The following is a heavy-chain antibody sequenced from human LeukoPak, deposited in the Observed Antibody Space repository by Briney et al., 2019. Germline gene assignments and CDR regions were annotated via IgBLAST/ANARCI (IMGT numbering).Heavy chain of an antibody. Sequence: SETLSLTCTVSGGSISSSSHYWGWIRQTPRKGLEWIGSIYYSGSTYYNPSLKSRVTISADTSKNQFSLNLNPVTAADTAVYYCARDRTKIGGIDYWGQGTLVTVSS. CDR1: GGSISSSSHY. CDR3: ARDRTKIGGIDY. J-gene: IGHJ4*02. V-gene: IGHV4-39*07. D-gene: IGHD3-16*01. CDR2: IYYSGST.